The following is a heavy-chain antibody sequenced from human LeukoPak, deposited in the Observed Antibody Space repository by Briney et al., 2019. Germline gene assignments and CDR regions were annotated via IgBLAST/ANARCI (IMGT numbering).Heavy chain of an antibody. J-gene: IGHJ3*02. CDR3: ARGDQAFDI. Sequence: SQTLSLTCAISGDSVSINSVAWNWIRQSPSRGLEWLGRTYYKSKWFNNYALSVKSRITINPDTSKNQFSLQLNSVTPEDTALYYCARGDQAFDIWGQGTLVTVSS. V-gene: IGHV6-1*01. CDR1: GDSVSINSVA. CDR2: TYYKSKWFN.